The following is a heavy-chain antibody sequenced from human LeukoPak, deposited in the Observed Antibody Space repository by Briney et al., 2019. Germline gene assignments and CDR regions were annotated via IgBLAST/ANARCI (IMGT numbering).Heavy chain of an antibody. J-gene: IGHJ4*02. CDR1: GGSISSYY. D-gene: IGHD3-22*01. Sequence: SETLSLTCTVSGGSISSYYWGWIRQPPGKGLEWIGSIYYSGSTYYNPSLKSRVTISVDTSKNQFPLKLSSVTAADTAVYYCARQGTYYNDSSGYYHYLDYFDYWGQGTLVTVSS. V-gene: IGHV4-39*01. CDR3: ARQGTYYNDSSGYYHYLDYFDY. CDR2: IYYSGST.